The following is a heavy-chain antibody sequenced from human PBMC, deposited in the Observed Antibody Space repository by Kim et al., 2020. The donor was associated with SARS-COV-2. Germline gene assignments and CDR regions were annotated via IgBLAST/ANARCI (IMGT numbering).Heavy chain of an antibody. Sequence: GGSLRLSCAASGFTFSSYSMNWVRQAPGKGLEWVSSISSSSSYIYYADSVKGRFTISRDNAKNSLYLQMNSLRAEDTAVYYCARDFAGQPQDSSSWDGHWGQGTLVTVSS. CDR3: ARDFAGQPQDSSSWDGH. CDR1: GFTFSSYS. D-gene: IGHD6-13*01. V-gene: IGHV3-21*01. CDR2: ISSSSSYI. J-gene: IGHJ4*02.